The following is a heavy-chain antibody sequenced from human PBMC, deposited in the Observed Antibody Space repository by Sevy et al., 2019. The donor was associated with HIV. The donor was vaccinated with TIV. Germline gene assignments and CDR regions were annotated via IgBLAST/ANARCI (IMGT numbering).Heavy chain of an antibody. J-gene: IGHJ5*01. V-gene: IGHV3-15*01. CDR1: GFTFNNAW. CDR3: TTPLGYCTSGVCYTEGFDS. D-gene: IGHD2-8*01. CDR2: IKSKTDGGTK. Sequence: GGSLRLSCAGSGFTFNNAWMSWVRQAPGKGLEWVGRIKSKTDGGTKDYAAPVKGRFTISRDDSKNTLYLQMNSLKTEDTAVYYCTTPLGYCTSGVCYTEGFDSWGQGTLVTVSS.